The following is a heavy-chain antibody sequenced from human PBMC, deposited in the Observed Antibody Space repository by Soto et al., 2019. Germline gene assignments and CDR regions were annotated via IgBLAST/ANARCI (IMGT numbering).Heavy chain of an antibody. V-gene: IGHV1-69*13. Sequence: SVKVSCKASGGTFSSYAISWVRQAPGQGLEWMGGIIPIFGTANYAQKFQGRVTITADESTSTAYMELSSLRSEDTAVYYCARGLTTIFGVVIPFDYWGQGTLVTVSS. CDR3: ARGLTTIFGVVIPFDY. CDR1: GGTFSSYA. J-gene: IGHJ4*02. D-gene: IGHD3-3*01. CDR2: IIPIFGTA.